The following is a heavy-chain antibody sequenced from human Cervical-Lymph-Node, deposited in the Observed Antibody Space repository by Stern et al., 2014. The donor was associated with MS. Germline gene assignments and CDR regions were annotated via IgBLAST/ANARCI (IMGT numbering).Heavy chain of an antibody. CDR1: GYNFTTYW. CDR3: ARLVMTGAFDI. V-gene: IGHV5-51*03. CDR2: IYPGDSDI. Sequence: EVQLVESGVEVKKPGESLKISCKGSGYNFTTYWIGWVRQMPGKGLEWMGIIYPGDSDIRYSPSFQGQVTISADKSLRTPYMQWNSLKASDTAMYYCARLVMTGAFDIWGQGKMVTASS. D-gene: IGHD2-21*02. J-gene: IGHJ3*02.